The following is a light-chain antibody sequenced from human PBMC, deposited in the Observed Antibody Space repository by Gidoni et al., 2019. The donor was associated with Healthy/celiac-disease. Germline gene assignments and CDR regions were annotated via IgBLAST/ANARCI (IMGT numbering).Light chain of an antibody. CDR3: QQSYSTSRT. CDR1: QSISSY. CDR2: AAS. Sequence: DIQMTQSPSSLSASVGDRVTITCRESQSISSYLNWYQQKPGNAPKLLIYAASSLQSGVPSRFSGSGSGTDFTLTISSLQPEDVATYYCQQSYSTSRTFGQGTKVEIK. J-gene: IGKJ1*01. V-gene: IGKV1-39*01.